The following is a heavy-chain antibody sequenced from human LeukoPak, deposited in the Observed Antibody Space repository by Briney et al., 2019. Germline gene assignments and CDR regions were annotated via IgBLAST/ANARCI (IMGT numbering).Heavy chain of an antibody. J-gene: IGHJ4*02. Sequence: GGSLRLSCAASGFTFSSYVMHWVRQAPGKGLEWVAVISYDGSNKYYADSVKGRFTISRDNSKNTLYLQMNSLRAEDTAVYYCARDRYYYGSGSYLDYWGQGTLVTVSS. CDR2: ISYDGSNK. D-gene: IGHD3-10*01. V-gene: IGHV3-30-3*01. CDR3: ARDRYYYGSGSYLDY. CDR1: GFTFSSYV.